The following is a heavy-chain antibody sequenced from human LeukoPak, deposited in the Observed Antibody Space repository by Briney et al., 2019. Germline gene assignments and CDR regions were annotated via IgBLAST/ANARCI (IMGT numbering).Heavy chain of an antibody. J-gene: IGHJ4*02. D-gene: IGHD4-23*01. CDR2: ISWNSGSI. Sequence: PGGSLRLSCAASGFTFDDYAMHWVRQAPGKGLEWVSGISWNSGSIGYADSVKGRFTISRDNAKNSLYLQMNSLRAEDTALYYCAKDLAPAYGGVDYCGQGTLVTVSS. CDR1: GFTFDDYA. V-gene: IGHV3-9*01. CDR3: AKDLAPAYGGVDY.